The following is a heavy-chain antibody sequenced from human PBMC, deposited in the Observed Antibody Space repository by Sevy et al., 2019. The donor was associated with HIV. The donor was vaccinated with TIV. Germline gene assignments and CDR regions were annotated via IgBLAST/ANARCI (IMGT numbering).Heavy chain of an antibody. CDR1: GFAFRSRA. J-gene: IGHJ4*02. V-gene: IGHV3-23*01. D-gene: IGHD4-17*01. CDR3: ATVLSDYGDYLLAF. Sequence: GGSLRLSCVASGFAFRSRAMSWVRQTPGKGLEWVSSISGGGGDTYYAPSVRGRFTISRDNDKDTLYLHLNSLRADDTAIFYCATVLSDYGDYLLAFWGQGTLVTVSS. CDR2: ISGGGGDT.